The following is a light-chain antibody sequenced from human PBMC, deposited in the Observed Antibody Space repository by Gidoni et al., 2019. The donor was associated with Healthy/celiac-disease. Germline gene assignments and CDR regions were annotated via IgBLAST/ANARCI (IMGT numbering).Light chain of an antibody. CDR3: QQYGSSPWT. CDR1: QSVSSSY. J-gene: IGKJ1*01. V-gene: IGKV3-20*01. Sequence: EIVLTQSTGTLSLSPGERATLSCRASQSVSSSYVAWYQQKPGQAPRLLIYGASSRATGIPDRFSGSGSGTDFTLTISRLEPEDFAVYYCQQYGSSPWTFGQGTKVEIK. CDR2: GAS.